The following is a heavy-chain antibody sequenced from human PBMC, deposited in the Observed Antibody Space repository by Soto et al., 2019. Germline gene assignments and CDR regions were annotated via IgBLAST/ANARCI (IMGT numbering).Heavy chain of an antibody. J-gene: IGHJ4*02. V-gene: IGHV3-21*01. D-gene: IGHD1-1*01. CDR2: ISSTSIYI. Sequence: GSLRLTCSASGFTFSSYSMNWVRQAPGKGLEWVSTISSTSIYIYYADSVRGRFTISRDNAKNSLYLQMNSLRAEDTAVYYCATDQLSLLNYDYWGQGTLVTVYS. CDR1: GFTFSSYS. CDR3: ATDQLSLLNYDY.